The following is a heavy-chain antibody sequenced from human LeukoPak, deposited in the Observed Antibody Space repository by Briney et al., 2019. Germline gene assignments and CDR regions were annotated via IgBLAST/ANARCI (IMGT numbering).Heavy chain of an antibody. Sequence: PSETLSLTCAVYGGSFSGYYWSWIRQPPGKGLEWIGEINHSGSTNYNPSLKSRVTISVDTSKNQFPLKLSSVTAADTAVYYCARGRCSGGSCYKGHFQHWGQGTLVTVSS. V-gene: IGHV4-34*01. J-gene: IGHJ1*01. CDR3: ARGRCSGGSCYKGHFQH. CDR1: GGSFSGYY. D-gene: IGHD2-15*01. CDR2: INHSGST.